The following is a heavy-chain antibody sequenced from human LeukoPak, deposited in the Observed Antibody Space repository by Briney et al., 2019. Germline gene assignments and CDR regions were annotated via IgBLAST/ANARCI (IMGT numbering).Heavy chain of an antibody. D-gene: IGHD1-26*01. Sequence: SETLSLTCTVSGGSISSGGYYWSWIRQPPGKGLEWIGYVYHSGSTYYNPSLKSRVTISVDRSKNQFSLKLSSVTAADTAVYYCARDQGYSGSQGDAFDIWGQGTMVTVSS. V-gene: IGHV4-30-2*01. CDR2: VYHSGST. CDR3: ARDQGYSGSQGDAFDI. J-gene: IGHJ3*02. CDR1: GGSISSGGYY.